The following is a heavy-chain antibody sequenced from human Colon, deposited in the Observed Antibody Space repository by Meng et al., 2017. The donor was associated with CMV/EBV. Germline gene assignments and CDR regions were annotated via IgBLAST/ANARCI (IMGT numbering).Heavy chain of an antibody. D-gene: IGHD2/OR15-2a*01. CDR2: IYDTGIT. CDR1: GVSVTSGDYH. Sequence: QWERQESLPGLVKPSGPLSLTCIVSGVSVTSGDYHLSWIRQSPGKGLEWIGYIYDTGITIYNPSLKSRVTIFLETSKNQFSLNLNSMTTADTAVYYCAKSRSSTPGIVDDWGQGTLVTVSS. CDR3: AKSRSSTPGIVDD. J-gene: IGHJ4*02. V-gene: IGHV4-61*08.